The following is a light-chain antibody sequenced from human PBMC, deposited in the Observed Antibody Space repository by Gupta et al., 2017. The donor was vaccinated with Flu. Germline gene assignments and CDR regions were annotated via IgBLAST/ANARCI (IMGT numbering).Light chain of an antibody. Sequence: QSALTQPPSASGSPGQSITISCTGTGTDVGGYIFVSWYQQQPGRAPKVVIYDINKRPSGVSNRFSGSKSGNTASLTISGLQAEDEADYYCCSYGGNNNLVFGTGTKVTVL. CDR3: CSYGGNNNLV. CDR2: DIN. CDR1: GTDVGGYIF. J-gene: IGLJ1*01. V-gene: IGLV2-23*02.